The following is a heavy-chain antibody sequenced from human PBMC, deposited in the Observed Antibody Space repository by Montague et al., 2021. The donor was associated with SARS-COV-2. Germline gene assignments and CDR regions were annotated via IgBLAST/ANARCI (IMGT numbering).Heavy chain of an antibody. J-gene: IGHJ4*02. Sequence: SETLSLTCSVSGGSISNYFWSWIRQTPGKGLEWIGYIYYSGSSYYNPSLKSRVTISVDTSKSQFSLRLSSVTAADTAVYYCARARTSLIVVVNEFDYWGQGTLVTVSS. V-gene: IGHV4-59*06. CDR2: IYYSGSS. CDR1: GGSISNYF. CDR3: ARARTSLIVVVNEFDY. D-gene: IGHD2-21*01.